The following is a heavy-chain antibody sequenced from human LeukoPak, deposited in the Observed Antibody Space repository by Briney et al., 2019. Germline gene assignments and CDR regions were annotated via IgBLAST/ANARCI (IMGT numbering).Heavy chain of an antibody. Sequence: GGSLRLSCAASGVTFSNYAMSWVRQAPGKGLEWVSYISSSSSYIYHADSVKSRSTISRDNAKNSLYLQMNSRRAEDTAVYYCASSVQGDYWGQGTLVTVSS. V-gene: IGHV3-21*01. D-gene: IGHD3-10*02. J-gene: IGHJ4*02. CDR2: ISSSSSYI. CDR1: GVTFSNYA. CDR3: ASSVQGDY.